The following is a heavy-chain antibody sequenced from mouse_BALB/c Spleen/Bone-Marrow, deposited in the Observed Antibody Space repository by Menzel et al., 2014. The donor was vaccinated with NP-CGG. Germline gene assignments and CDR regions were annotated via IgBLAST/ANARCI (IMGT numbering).Heavy chain of an antibody. CDR1: GYAFTNYW. J-gene: IGHJ4*01. Sequence: VQLQQSGAELVRPGTSAKISCKASGYAFTNYWLDWVKQSPGHGLEWIGDIYPGSGNTYFNEKFKGKATLTADKSSSTAYMQLSSLTSEDSAVYFCARPQFISGRYYAMDYWGQGTSVTVSS. D-gene: IGHD1-2*01. CDR3: ARPQFISGRYYAMDY. V-gene: IGHV1-63*01. CDR2: IYPGSGNT.